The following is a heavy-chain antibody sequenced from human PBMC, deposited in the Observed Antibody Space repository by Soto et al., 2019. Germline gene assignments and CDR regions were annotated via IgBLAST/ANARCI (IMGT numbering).Heavy chain of an antibody. V-gene: IGHV3-48*03. CDR1: GFTFSSYE. Sequence: GGSLRLSCAASGFTFSSYEMNWVRQAPGKGLEWVSYISSSGSTIYYADSVKGRFTISRDNAKNSLYLQMNSLRAEDTAVYYCARDPPRYSYGYYFDYWGHGTLVTVSS. CDR3: ARDPPRYSYGYYFDY. D-gene: IGHD5-18*01. J-gene: IGHJ4*01. CDR2: ISSSGSTI.